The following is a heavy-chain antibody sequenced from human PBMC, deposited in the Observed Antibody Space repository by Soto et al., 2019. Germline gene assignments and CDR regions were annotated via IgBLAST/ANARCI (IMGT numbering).Heavy chain of an antibody. Sequence: SETLSLTCVVYGGSFSGYYWSWVRQSPGKGLEWIGGINHRGSTNYNPSLESRVTISVDTSKNQFSLKLPSVTAADTAMYYCARDGFCTSTTCRVGNWFDPWGQGTLVTVSS. D-gene: IGHD2-2*01. CDR1: GGSFSGYY. CDR3: ARDGFCTSTTCRVGNWFDP. CDR2: INHRGST. J-gene: IGHJ5*02. V-gene: IGHV4-34*01.